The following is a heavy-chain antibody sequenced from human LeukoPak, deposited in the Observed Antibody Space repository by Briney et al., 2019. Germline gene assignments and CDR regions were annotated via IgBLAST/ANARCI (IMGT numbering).Heavy chain of an antibody. CDR3: ARVATGSYDWFDP. J-gene: IGHJ5*02. Sequence: GGSLRLSCAASGFTFSSYAMSWVRQAPGKGLEWVSVITGNDGSTYYADSVKGRFTISRDNSKNTLYLQMNSLRAEDTAVYFCARVATGSYDWFDPWGQGTLVTVSS. D-gene: IGHD3-10*01. CDR2: ITGNDGST. V-gene: IGHV3-23*01. CDR1: GFTFSSYA.